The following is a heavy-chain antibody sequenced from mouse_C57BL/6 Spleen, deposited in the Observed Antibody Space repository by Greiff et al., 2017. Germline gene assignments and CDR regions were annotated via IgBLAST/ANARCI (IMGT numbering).Heavy chain of an antibody. CDR3: ARRILGYFDY. D-gene: IGHD3-3*01. V-gene: IGHV1-80*01. CDR2: IYPGDGDT. J-gene: IGHJ2*01. Sequence: LQQSGASVKISCKASGYAFSSYWMNWVKQRPGKGLEWIGQIYPGDGDTNYNGKFKGKATLTADKSSSTAYMQLSSLTSEDSAVYFCARRILGYFDYWGQGTTLTVSS. CDR1: GYAFSSYW.